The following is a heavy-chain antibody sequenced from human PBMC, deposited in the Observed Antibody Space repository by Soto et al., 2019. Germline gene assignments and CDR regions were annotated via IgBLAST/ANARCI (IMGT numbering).Heavy chain of an antibody. V-gene: IGHV4-59*08. CDR2: IYYSGST. J-gene: IGHJ4*02. Sequence: QVQLQESGPGLVKPSETLSLTCTVSGGSISSYYWSWIRQPPGKGLEWIGYIYYSGSTNYNPSLTSRVTISVDTSKNQFSLKLSSVTAADKAVYYCARHLDRLRRAHFDYWGQGTLVTVSS. CDR1: GGSISSYY. D-gene: IGHD4-17*01. CDR3: ARHLDRLRRAHFDY.